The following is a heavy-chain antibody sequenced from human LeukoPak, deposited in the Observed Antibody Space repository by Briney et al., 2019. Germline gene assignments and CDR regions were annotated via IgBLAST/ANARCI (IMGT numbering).Heavy chain of an antibody. CDR3: AIAPYRQYSSPAAFDI. CDR2: IYPGDSDT. Sequence: GESLKISCKASGYSFTSYWIGWVRQMPGKGLEWMGIIYPGDSDTRYSPSFQGQVTISADKSISTAYLQWSSLKASDTAMYYCAIAPYRQYSSPAAFDIWGQGTMVTVSS. J-gene: IGHJ3*02. CDR1: GYSFTSYW. D-gene: IGHD5-12*01. V-gene: IGHV5-51*01.